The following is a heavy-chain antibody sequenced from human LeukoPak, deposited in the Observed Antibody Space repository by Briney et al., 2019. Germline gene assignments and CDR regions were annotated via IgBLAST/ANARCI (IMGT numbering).Heavy chain of an antibody. CDR3: AKAKGVVPAAHAYYFDY. CDR1: GGSISTYY. J-gene: IGHJ4*02. Sequence: SETLSLTCTVSGGSISTYYWSWIRQPPGKGLEWIGYIYYSGSTYYNPSLKSRVTISVDTSKNQFSLKLSSVTAADTAVYYCAKAKGVVPAAHAYYFDYWGQGTLVTVSS. CDR2: IYYSGST. D-gene: IGHD2-2*01. V-gene: IGHV4-59*04.